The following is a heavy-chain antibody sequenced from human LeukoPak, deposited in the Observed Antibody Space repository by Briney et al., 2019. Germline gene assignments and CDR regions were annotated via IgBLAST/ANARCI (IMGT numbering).Heavy chain of an antibody. J-gene: IGHJ4*02. Sequence: KVSCKAFGYTFTSNYMHWVRQASGKGLEWVGRIRSKANSYATAYAASVKGRFTISRDDSKNTAYLQMNSLKTEDTAVYYCTRFSSGVWGQGTLVTVSS. D-gene: IGHD6-19*01. CDR3: TRFSSGV. CDR1: GYTFTSNY. CDR2: IRSKANSYAT. V-gene: IGHV3-73*01.